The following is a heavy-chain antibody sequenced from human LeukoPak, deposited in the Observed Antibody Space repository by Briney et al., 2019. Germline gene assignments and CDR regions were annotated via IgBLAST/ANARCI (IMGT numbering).Heavy chain of an antibody. D-gene: IGHD3-10*01. J-gene: IGHJ4*02. Sequence: SETLSLTCTVSGGSISRSSYYWGWIRQPPGKGLEWIGSIYYSGSAYYNPSLKSRVTISVDTSKNQFSLKLSSVTAADTAVYYCASGGAYYFDCWGQGTLVTVSS. CDR1: GGSISRSSYY. CDR3: ASGGAYYFDC. V-gene: IGHV4-39*07. CDR2: IYYSGSA.